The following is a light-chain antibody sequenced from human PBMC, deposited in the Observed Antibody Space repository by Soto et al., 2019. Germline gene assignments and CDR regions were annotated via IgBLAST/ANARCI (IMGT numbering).Light chain of an antibody. CDR2: GAS. Sequence: ETVLTQSPGTLSLSPGEGATLSCRASQSVNSAYFAWYQQKPGQPPRLLIYGASRRATGIPDRFSGGGSGTDFTLTISRLEPEDSAVYYCQQYTSSWTFGQGTKVEI. CDR1: QSVNSAY. V-gene: IGKV3-20*01. CDR3: QQYTSSWT. J-gene: IGKJ1*01.